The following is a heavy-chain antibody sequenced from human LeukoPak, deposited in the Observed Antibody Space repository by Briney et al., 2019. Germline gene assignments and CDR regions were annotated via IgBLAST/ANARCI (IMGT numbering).Heavy chain of an antibody. D-gene: IGHD3-22*01. CDR1: GGSISSGDYY. Sequence: PSETLSLTCTVSGGSISSGDYYWSWIRQDPGKGLEWIGYIYYSGHTYNNPSLKSRITMSVDTSKNQFSLKLSSVTAADTAVYYCARTYNSSGPSFDSWGQGTLVTVSS. CDR3: ARTYNSSGPSFDS. CDR2: IYYSGHT. J-gene: IGHJ5*01. V-gene: IGHV4-31*03.